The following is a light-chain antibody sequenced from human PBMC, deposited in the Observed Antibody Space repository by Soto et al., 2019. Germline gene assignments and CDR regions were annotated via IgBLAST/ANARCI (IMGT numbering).Light chain of an antibody. CDR2: GAS. V-gene: IGKV3-20*01. Sequence: EIVLTQSPGTLSLSPGERATLSCRASQTVSSSYLVWYQQKPGQALRLLIYGASSRATGIPDRFSGSGSGTDFALTISRLEPEDFAVYYCQQYSALPSTFGQGTKLAI. CDR3: QQYSALPST. CDR1: QTVSSSY. J-gene: IGKJ2*01.